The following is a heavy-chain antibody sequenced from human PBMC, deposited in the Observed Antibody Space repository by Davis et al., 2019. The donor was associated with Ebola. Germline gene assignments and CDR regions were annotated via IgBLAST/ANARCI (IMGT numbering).Heavy chain of an antibody. CDR2: VYYSGTT. V-gene: IGHV4-59*01. D-gene: IGHD4-17*01. CDR1: GGSISNYY. CDR3: AKGVGDYGWFDP. J-gene: IGHJ5*02. Sequence: SETLSLTCTIFGGSISNYYWSWTRQPPGKGLEWIGYVYYSGTTSYNPSLKSRVTISIGTSKDQFSLRLTSVTEADTAVYYCAKGVGDYGWFDPWGQGTLVTVSA.